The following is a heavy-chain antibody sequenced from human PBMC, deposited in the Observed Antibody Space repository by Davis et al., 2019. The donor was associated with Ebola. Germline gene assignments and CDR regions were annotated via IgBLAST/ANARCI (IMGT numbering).Heavy chain of an antibody. J-gene: IGHJ4*02. CDR3: ARGQRLSEY. CDR2: ISYDASNE. Sequence: PGGSLRLSCAASGFTFSSYAMHWVRQAPGKGLEWVAAISYDASNEYHADSMKGRFTISRDNSKNTVYLQMNSLRAEDTAVYYCARGQRLSEYWGQGTLVTVSS. CDR1: GFTFSSYA. V-gene: IGHV3-30*03.